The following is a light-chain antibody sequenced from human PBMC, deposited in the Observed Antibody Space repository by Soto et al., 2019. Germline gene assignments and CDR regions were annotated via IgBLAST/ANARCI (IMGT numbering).Light chain of an antibody. CDR1: QSVSNS. CDR3: QQRSDWPPGAT. CDR2: NAS. J-gene: IGKJ5*01. V-gene: IGKV3-11*01. Sequence: EIVLTQSPATLSLSPGERATLSCRASQSVSNSLAWYQQKPGQAPRLLIYNASNRATGIPGRFSGSGSGTDFSLTISSLEPEDFAVYYCQQRSDWPPGATFGQGTRLE.